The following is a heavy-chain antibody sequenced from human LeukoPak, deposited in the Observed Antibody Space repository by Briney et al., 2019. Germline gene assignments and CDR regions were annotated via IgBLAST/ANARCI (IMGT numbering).Heavy chain of an antibody. V-gene: IGHV4-61*02. Sequence: SQTLSLTCTVSGGSISSGSYYWSWIRQPAGKGLEWIGRIYTNGSTDYNPSLKSRVTISVDMSKNQFSLKLSSVTAADTAVYYCARDGAYYYETWGQGTLVTVSS. CDR1: GGSISSGSYY. D-gene: IGHD3-22*01. CDR3: ARDGAYYYET. J-gene: IGHJ4*02. CDR2: IYTNGST.